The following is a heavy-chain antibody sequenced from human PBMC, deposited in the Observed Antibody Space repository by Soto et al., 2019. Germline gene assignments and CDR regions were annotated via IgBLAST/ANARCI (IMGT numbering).Heavy chain of an antibody. Sequence: ASVKVSCKASGYTFTNNDVSWVRQATGQGLEWMGRMNPGSGDTGYAQKFRGRVTMTRDISIATAYMELNSLTSEDTAIYYCARMESFGSLNWFDPWGQGTLVTVSS. V-gene: IGHV1-8*02. CDR2: MNPGSGDT. D-gene: IGHD5-18*01. CDR1: GYTFTNND. J-gene: IGHJ5*02. CDR3: ARMESFGSLNWFDP.